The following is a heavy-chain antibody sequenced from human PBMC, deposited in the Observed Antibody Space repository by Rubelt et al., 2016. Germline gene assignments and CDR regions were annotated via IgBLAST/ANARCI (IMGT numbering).Heavy chain of an antibody. CDR1: GGSVSSSSYY. V-gene: IGHV4-39*01. J-gene: IGHJ4*02. D-gene: IGHD1-26*01. CDR3: VRTGRVGRVVDY. Sequence: QLQLQESGPGLVKPSETLSLTCTVSGGSVSSSSYYWGWIRQPPGKGLEWIGSIYYSGSTYYNPSLTSRVTISVDPSKNQFSRKLGSVTAADTAVYYCVRTGRVGRVVDYWGQGTLVTVSS. CDR2: IYYSGST.